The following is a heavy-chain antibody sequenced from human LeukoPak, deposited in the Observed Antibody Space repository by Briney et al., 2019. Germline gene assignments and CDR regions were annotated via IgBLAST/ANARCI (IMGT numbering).Heavy chain of an antibody. CDR2: MNPNSGNT. D-gene: IGHD6-13*01. J-gene: IGHJ3*02. Sequence: GASVKVSCKASGGTFSSYAISWVRQATGQGLEWMGWMNPNSGNTGYAQKFQGRVTMTRNTSISTAYMELSSLRSEDTAVYYCARGKTRAAADAFDIWGQGTMVTVSS. CDR1: GGTFSSYA. V-gene: IGHV1-8*02. CDR3: ARGKTRAAADAFDI.